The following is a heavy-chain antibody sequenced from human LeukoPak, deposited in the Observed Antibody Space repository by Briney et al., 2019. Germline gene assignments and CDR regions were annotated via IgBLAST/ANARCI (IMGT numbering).Heavy chain of an antibody. J-gene: IGHJ1*01. D-gene: IGHD3-16*02. Sequence: SETLSLTCAVYGGSFSGYYWSWIRQPPGKWLEWIGEINHSGSTNYNPSLKSRVTISVDTSKNQFSLKLSSVTAADTAVYYCARPATVWGSYRYLYFQHWGQGTLVTVSS. CDR3: ARPATVWGSYRYLYFQH. CDR1: GGSFSGYY. CDR2: INHSGST. V-gene: IGHV4-34*01.